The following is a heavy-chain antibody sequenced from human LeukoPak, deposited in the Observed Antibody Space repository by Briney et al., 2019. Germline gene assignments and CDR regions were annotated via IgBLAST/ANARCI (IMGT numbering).Heavy chain of an antibody. D-gene: IGHD1-26*01. V-gene: IGHV3-21*01. CDR3: AKVAEVGATGYYYYMDV. J-gene: IGHJ6*03. CDR2: ISSSSSYI. Sequence: GGSLRLSCAASGFTFSSYSMNWVRQAPGKGLEWVSSISSSSSYIYYADSVKGRFTISRDNAKNSLYLQMNSLRAEDTAVYYWAKVAEVGATGYYYYMDVWGKGTTVTISS. CDR1: GFTFSSYS.